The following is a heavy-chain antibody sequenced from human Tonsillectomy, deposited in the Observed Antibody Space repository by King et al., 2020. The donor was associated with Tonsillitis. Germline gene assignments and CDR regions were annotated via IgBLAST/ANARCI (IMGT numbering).Heavy chain of an antibody. CDR2: INPNRGGT. CDR1: GYTFTGYY. CDR3: ARDDYEILTGYDDLYYYYGMDV. Sequence: LQLVQSGAEVKKPGASVKVSCKASGYTFTGYYIHWVRQAPGQGLEWMGWINPNRGGTNYAQKFQGRVTMTRDTSINTAYMELSRLRSDDTAVYYCARDDYEILTGYDDLYYYYGMDVWGQGTTVTVSS. V-gene: IGHV1-2*02. J-gene: IGHJ6*02. D-gene: IGHD3-9*01.